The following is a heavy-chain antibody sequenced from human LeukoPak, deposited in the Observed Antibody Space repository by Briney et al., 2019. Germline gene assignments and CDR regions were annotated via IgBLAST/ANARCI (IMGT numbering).Heavy chain of an antibody. CDR3: AREIKGYCSSTSCYEDYGMDV. Sequence: SVKVSCKASGGTFSSYAISWVRQAPGQGLEWMGGIIPIFGTANYAQKFQGRVTITADESTSTAYMELSSLRSEDTAVYYCAREIKGYCSSTSCYEDYGMDVWGQGTTVTVSS. CDR1: GGTFSSYA. CDR2: IIPIFGTA. D-gene: IGHD2-2*01. V-gene: IGHV1-69*13. J-gene: IGHJ6*02.